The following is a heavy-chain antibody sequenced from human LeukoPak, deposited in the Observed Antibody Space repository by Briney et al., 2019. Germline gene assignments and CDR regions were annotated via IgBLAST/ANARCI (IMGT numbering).Heavy chain of an antibody. D-gene: IGHD6-13*01. CDR2: IYYSGST. CDR1: GGSISSYY. J-gene: IGHJ5*02. CDR3: ARDQGGSSWYGYNWFDP. Sequence: PSETLSLTCTVSGGSISSYYWSWIRQPPGKGLEWIGYIYYSGSTNYNPSLKSRVTISVDTSKNQFSLKLSSVTAADTAVYYCARDQGGSSWYGYNWFDPWGQGTLVTVSS. V-gene: IGHV4-59*12.